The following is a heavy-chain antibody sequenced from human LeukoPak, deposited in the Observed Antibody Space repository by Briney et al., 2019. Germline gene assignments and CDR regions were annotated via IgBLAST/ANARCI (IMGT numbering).Heavy chain of an antibody. V-gene: IGHV3-33*01. J-gene: IGHJ5*02. CDR1: GFTFSSYG. Sequence: GGSLRLSCAASGFTFSSYGMHWVRQAPGKGLEWVAVIWYDGSTKYYADSVKGRFTISRDNSKTTLYLQMNSLRAEDTAVYYCARGTSVVGWLDPWGQGTLVTVPS. CDR3: ARGTSVVGWLDP. CDR2: IWYDGSTK. D-gene: IGHD5/OR15-5a*01.